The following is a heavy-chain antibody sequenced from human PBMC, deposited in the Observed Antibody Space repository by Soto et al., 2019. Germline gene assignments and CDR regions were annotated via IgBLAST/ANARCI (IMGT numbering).Heavy chain of an antibody. CDR1: GFTFSSYG. D-gene: IGHD1-1*01. Sequence: GGSLRLSCAASGFTFSSYGMHWVRQAPGKGLEWVAVISYDGSNKYYADSVKGRFTISRDNSKNTLYLQVSSLRAEDTAVYYCAKSRDAYNFYFYYGMDVWGQGTSVTVSS. V-gene: IGHV3-30*18. CDR2: ISYDGSNK. CDR3: AKSRDAYNFYFYYGMDV. J-gene: IGHJ6*02.